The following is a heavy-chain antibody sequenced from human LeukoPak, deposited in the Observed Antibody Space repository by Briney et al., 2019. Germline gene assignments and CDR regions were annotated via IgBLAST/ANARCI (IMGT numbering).Heavy chain of an antibody. CDR2: ISSSGSTI. CDR3: AKDPDCTSGVCYTFFDY. D-gene: IGHD2-8*01. V-gene: IGHV3-48*03. J-gene: IGHJ4*02. CDR1: GFTFSSYE. Sequence: GGSLRLSCAASGFTFSSYEMNWVRQAPGKGLEWVSYISSSGSTIYYADSVKGRFTISRDNAKNSLYLQMNSLRAEDTAVYYCAKDPDCTSGVCYTFFDYWGQGTLVTVSS.